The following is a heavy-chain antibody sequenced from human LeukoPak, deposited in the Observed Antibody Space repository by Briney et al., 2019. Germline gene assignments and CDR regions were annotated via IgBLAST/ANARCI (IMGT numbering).Heavy chain of an antibody. Sequence: GGSLRLSCAASGFTFGGYWMSWVRQGPGKGLEWVANINLDGSDRFYVGCVKGRFTISRDNADNSPYLQMNSLRAEDTAVYYCGRVIAGAIDYWGQGTLVTVSS. CDR3: GRVIAGAIDY. CDR2: INLDGSDR. J-gene: IGHJ4*02. D-gene: IGHD4/OR15-4a*01. CDR1: GFTFGGYW. V-gene: IGHV3-7*01.